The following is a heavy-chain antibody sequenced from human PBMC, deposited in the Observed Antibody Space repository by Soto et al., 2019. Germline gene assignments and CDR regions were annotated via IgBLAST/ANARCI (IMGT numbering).Heavy chain of an antibody. CDR3: ATDFDSYGLGYYGMDV. J-gene: IGHJ6*02. D-gene: IGHD5-18*01. CDR2: FDPEDGET. CDR1: GGTFSSYA. V-gene: IGHV1-24*01. Sequence: ASVKVSCKASGGTFSSYAISWVRQAPGQGLEWMGGFDPEDGETIYAQKFQGRVTMTEDTSTDTAYMELSSLRSEDTAVYYCATDFDSYGLGYYGMDVWGQGTTVTVSS.